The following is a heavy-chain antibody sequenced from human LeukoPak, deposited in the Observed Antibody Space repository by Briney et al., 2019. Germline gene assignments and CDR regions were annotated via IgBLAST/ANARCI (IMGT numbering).Heavy chain of an antibody. CDR3: ARVYLGESYYFDS. J-gene: IGHJ4*02. CDR1: GFTFSSYA. CDR2: ISYDGSNK. D-gene: IGHD3-10*01. V-gene: IGHV3-30-3*01. Sequence: GGSLRLSCAASGFTFSSYAMHWVRQAPGKGLEWVAVISYDGSNKYYADSVKGRFTISRDNSKNTLYLQMNSLRAEDTAVYYCARVYLGESYYFDSWGQGTLVTVSS.